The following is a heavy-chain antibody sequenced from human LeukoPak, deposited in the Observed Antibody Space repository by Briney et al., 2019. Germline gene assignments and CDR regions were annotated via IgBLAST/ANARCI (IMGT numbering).Heavy chain of an antibody. CDR1: GGSISSYY. CDR3: AREVSHYYYGMDV. V-gene: IGHV4-59*12. Sequence: PSETLSLTCTVSGGSISSYYWSWIRQPPGKGLEWIGYIYYSGSTNYNPSLKSRVTMSVDTSKNQFSLKLSSVTAADTAVCYCAREVSHYYYGMDVWGQGTTATVSS. CDR2: IYYSGST. J-gene: IGHJ6*02.